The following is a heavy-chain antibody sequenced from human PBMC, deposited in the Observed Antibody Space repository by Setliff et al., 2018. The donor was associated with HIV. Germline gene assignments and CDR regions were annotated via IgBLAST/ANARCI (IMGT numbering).Heavy chain of an antibody. CDR3: ARDGFRAGYSSGWSDY. CDR2: ISGHNGDT. V-gene: IGHV1-18*01. CDR1: GYPFTRYD. J-gene: IGHJ4*02. D-gene: IGHD6-19*01. Sequence: ASVKVSCKASGYPFTRYDVTWVRQAPGQGLEWMGGISGHNGDTKHPQEFQGRVTMTTDTSTNTAYMELRSLTSDDTAVYYCARDGFRAGYSSGWSDYWGQGTLVTVSS.